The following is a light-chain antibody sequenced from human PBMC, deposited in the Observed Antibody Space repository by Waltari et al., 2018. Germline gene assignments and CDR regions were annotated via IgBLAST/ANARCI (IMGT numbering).Light chain of an antibody. Sequence: SYVLTQPPSVSVAPGQTATITCEESNIGSKTVHWYRQKQGQAPVVVVYDDTFRPSGIPERFSGSNSGRTATLTISRVEAGDEADYYCQVWDSSSKYVFGTGTKVTVL. J-gene: IGLJ1*01. CDR1: NIGSKT. V-gene: IGLV3-21*02. CDR2: DDT. CDR3: QVWDSSSKYV.